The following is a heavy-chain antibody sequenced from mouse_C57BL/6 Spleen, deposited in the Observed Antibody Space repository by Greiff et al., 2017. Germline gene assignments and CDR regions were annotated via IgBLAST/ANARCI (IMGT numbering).Heavy chain of an antibody. Sequence: QVQLQQPGAELVRPGSSVKLSCKASGYTFTSYWMDWVKQRPGQGLEWIGNIYPSDSETHYNQKFKDKATLTVDKSSSTAYMQLSSLTSEDSAVYYCARWGTSYGSSRDYWGQGTTLTVSS. CDR2: IYPSDSET. V-gene: IGHV1-61*01. CDR3: ARWGTSYGSSRDY. D-gene: IGHD1-1*01. J-gene: IGHJ2*01. CDR1: GYTFTSYW.